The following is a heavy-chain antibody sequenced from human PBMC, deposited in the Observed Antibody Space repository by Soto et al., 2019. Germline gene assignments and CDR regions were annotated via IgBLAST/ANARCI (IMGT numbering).Heavy chain of an antibody. J-gene: IGHJ6*02. CDR3: ASHSIAVHGHYYYYGMDV. CDR1: GYSFTSYW. D-gene: IGHD6-19*01. CDR2: IYPGDSDT. V-gene: IGHV5-51*01. Sequence: GESLKISCKGSGYSFTSYWIGWVRQMPGEGLEWMGIIYPGDSDTRYSPSFQGQVTISADKSISTAYLQWSSLKASDTAMYYCASHSIAVHGHYYYYGMDVWGQGNTVTVSS.